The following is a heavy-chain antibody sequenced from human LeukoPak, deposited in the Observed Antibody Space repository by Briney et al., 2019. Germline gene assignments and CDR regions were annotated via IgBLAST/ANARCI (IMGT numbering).Heavy chain of an antibody. J-gene: IGHJ6*03. CDR2: IISSGSTI. CDR1: GFTFSSYE. CDR3: ARVSGDYDYVWGSYRSYYMDV. D-gene: IGHD3-16*02. Sequence: GGSLRLSCTASGFTFSSYESNWVRQAPGEGLEWVSYIISSGSTIYYADSVKGRFTISRDNAKNSLYLKMNRLRAEDTALYYCARVSGDYDYVWGSYRSYYMDVWGKGTTVTVSS. V-gene: IGHV3-48*03.